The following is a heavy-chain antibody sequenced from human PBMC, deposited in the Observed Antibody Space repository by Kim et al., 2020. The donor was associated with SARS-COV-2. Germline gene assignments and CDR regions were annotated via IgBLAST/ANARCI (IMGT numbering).Heavy chain of an antibody. V-gene: IGHV1-69*13. CDR3: ARHYWGDYVDYYGMDV. J-gene: IGHJ6*02. Sequence: SVKVSCKASGGTFSSYAISWVRQAPGQGLEWMGGIIPIFGTANYAQKFQGRVTITADESTSTAYMELSSLRSEDTAVYYCARHYWGDYVDYYGMDVWGQGTTVTVSS. CDR1: GGTFSSYA. D-gene: IGHD4-17*01. CDR2: IIPIFGTA.